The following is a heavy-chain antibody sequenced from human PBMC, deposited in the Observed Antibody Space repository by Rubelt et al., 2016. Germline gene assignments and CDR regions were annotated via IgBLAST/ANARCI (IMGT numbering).Heavy chain of an antibody. J-gene: IGHJ4*02. Sequence: QVQLQESGPELVKPSQTLSLSCTVSGGSFTSGDDHWTWIRQLPGKGLEWIGYVFHSGGTYYTPSLQSRVNISIDTSKNQFSLHLGSVTAADTAVYYCARTAANWSGHYYFNFWGQGTLVTVSS. CDR2: VFHSGGT. CDR3: ARTAANWSGHYYFNF. V-gene: IGHV4-31*02. CDR1: GGSFTSGDDH. D-gene: IGHD3-3*01.